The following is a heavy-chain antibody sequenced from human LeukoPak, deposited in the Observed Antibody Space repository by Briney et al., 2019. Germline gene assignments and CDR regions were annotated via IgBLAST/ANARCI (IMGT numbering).Heavy chain of an antibody. J-gene: IGHJ4*02. CDR1: GYTFTSYA. CDR2: INAGNGNT. Sequence: WASVKVSCKASGYTFTSYAMHWVRQAPGQRLEWMGWINAGNGNTKYSQKFQGRVTITRDTSASTAYMELSRLRSDDTAVYYCARTSRRYSYGDYWGQGTLVTVSS. CDR3: ARTSRRYSYGDY. V-gene: IGHV1-3*01. D-gene: IGHD5-18*01.